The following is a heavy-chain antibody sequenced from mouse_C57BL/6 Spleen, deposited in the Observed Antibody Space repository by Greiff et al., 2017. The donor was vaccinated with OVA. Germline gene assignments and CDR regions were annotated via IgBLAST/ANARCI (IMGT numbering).Heavy chain of an antibody. CDR1: GYSITSGYY. J-gene: IGHJ2*01. CDR3: ARTITTVVADY. Sequence: EVQLQESGPGLVKPSQSLSLTCSVTGYSITSGYYWNWIRQFPGNKLEWMGYISYDGSNNYNPSLKNRISITRDTSKNQFFLKLSSVTTEDTATYYCARTITTVVADYWGQGTTLTVSS. D-gene: IGHD1-1*01. CDR2: ISYDGSN. V-gene: IGHV3-6*01.